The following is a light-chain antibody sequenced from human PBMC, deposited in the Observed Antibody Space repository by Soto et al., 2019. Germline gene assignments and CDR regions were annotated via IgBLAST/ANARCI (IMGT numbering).Light chain of an antibody. CDR1: QSVSSY. V-gene: IGKV3-11*01. J-gene: IGKJ4*01. Sequence: EIVLTQSPSTLSLYTGERATLSCRASQSVSSYLAWYQQKPGQAPRLLIYDASNRATGIPARFSGSGSGTDFTLTISSLEPEDFAVYYCQQRSISLTFGGGTNVDIK. CDR3: QQRSISLT. CDR2: DAS.